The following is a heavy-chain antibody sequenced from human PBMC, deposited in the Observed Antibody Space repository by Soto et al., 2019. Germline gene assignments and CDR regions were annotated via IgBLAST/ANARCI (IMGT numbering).Heavy chain of an antibody. D-gene: IGHD3-22*01. CDR2: IYYSGST. J-gene: IGHJ3*02. Sequence: QVQLQESGPGLVKPSQTLSLTCTVSGGSISSGGYYWSWIRQHPGKGLEWIGYIYYSGSTYYNPSLKSRVTIPVAQSKHQFSLKLSSVTAADPGVYYCARGDSSGYYHHDAFDIWGQGTMVTVSS. CDR3: ARGDSSGYYHHDAFDI. V-gene: IGHV4-31*03. CDR1: GGSISSGGYY.